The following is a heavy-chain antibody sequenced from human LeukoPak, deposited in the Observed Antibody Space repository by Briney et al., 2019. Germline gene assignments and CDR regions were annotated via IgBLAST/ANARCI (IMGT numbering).Heavy chain of an antibody. V-gene: IGHV3-9*01. J-gene: IGHJ4*02. D-gene: IGHD3-16*01. CDR1: GFTFDDYA. CDR3: AKEFGASFDY. CDR2: ISWNSGSI. Sequence: PGRSLRLSCAASGFTFDDYAMHWVRQAPGKGLEWVSGISWNSGSIGYADSVKGRFTISRDNAKNSLYLQMNSLRAEDTALYYCAKEFGASFDYWGQGTLVTVSS.